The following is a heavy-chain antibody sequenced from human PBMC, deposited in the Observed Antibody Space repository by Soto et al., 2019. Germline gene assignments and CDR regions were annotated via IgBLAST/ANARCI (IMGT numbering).Heavy chain of an antibody. CDR3: ANYYDSSGYLY. CDR1: GGTFSSYA. Sequence: GPSVKVSCKASGGTFSSYAISWVRQAPGQGLEWMGGIIPIFGTANYAQKFQGRVTITADKSTSTAYMELSSLGSEDTAVYCCANYYDSSGYLYWGQGTLVTVSS. J-gene: IGHJ4*02. V-gene: IGHV1-69*06. D-gene: IGHD3-22*01. CDR2: IIPIFGTA.